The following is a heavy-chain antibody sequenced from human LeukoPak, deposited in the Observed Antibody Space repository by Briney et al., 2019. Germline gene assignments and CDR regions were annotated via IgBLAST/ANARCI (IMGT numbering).Heavy chain of an antibody. CDR2: IYTSGST. J-gene: IGHJ4*02. CDR3: ARGGVDWTFDY. D-gene: IGHD3-9*01. Sequence: SETLSLTCTVSGGSISSYYWSWIRQPAGEGLEWIGHIYTSGSTNYNPSLKSRVTMSVDTCRKQYSLKLSSVTAADTAVYYCARGGVDWTFDYWGQGTLVTVSS. CDR1: GGSISSYY. V-gene: IGHV4-4*07.